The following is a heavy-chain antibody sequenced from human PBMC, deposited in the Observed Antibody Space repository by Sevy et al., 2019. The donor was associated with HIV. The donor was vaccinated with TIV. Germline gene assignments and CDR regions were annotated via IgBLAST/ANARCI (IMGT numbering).Heavy chain of an antibody. J-gene: IGHJ6*02. CDR1: GFTFSDYY. CDR2: ISSSGSTI. CDR3: ARVNYYGSGSSRYYYGMDV. V-gene: IGHV3-11*01. Sequence: GGSLRLSCAASGFTFSDYYMSWIRQAPGKGLEWVSYISSSGSTIDYADAVKGRFTISRDNAKNSLYLQMNSLRAEDTAVYYCARVNYYGSGSSRYYYGMDVWGQGTTVTVSS. D-gene: IGHD3-10*01.